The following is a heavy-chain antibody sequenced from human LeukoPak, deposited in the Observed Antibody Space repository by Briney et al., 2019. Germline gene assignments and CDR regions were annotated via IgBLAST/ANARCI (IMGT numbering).Heavy chain of an antibody. CDR3: SRVTSSSGWPNFDY. V-gene: IGHV3-49*04. D-gene: IGHD6-19*01. J-gene: IGHJ4*02. Sequence: PGGSLRLSCTASGFTFGDYAMSWVRQAPGKGLEWVGFIRSKAYGGTTEYAASVKGRFTISRDGSKSIPYLQMNSLKTEDTAMYYCSRVTSSSGWPNFDYWGQGTLVTVSS. CDR1: GFTFGDYA. CDR2: IRSKAYGGTT.